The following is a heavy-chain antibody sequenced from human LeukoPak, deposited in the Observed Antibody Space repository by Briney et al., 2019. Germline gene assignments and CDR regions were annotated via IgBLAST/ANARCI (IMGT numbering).Heavy chain of an antibody. V-gene: IGHV4-4*07. J-gene: IGHJ6*03. CDR3: ARGHYYDSSGRSYYYYYMDV. D-gene: IGHD3-22*01. Sequence: SDTLSLTCTVSGGSISSYYWSWIRQPAGKGLEWIGRIYTSGSTNYNPSLKSRVTMSVDTSKNQFTLKLSSVTAADTAVYYCARGHYYDSSGRSYYYYYMDVWGKGTTVTVSS. CDR2: IYTSGST. CDR1: GGSISSYY.